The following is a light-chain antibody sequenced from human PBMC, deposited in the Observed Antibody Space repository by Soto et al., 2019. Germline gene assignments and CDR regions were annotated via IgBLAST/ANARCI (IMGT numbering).Light chain of an antibody. CDR1: SSNIGSNT. CDR2: SNN. J-gene: IGLJ2*01. Sequence: QSVLTQPTSVSGTPGQRVTISCSGTSSNIGSNTVNWYQQLPRTAPKVLIYSNNQRPSGVADRFSGSNSGTSASLAISGLQSEDEADYYCAAWDDSLNGPVFGGGTQLTVL. V-gene: IGLV1-44*01. CDR3: AAWDDSLNGPV.